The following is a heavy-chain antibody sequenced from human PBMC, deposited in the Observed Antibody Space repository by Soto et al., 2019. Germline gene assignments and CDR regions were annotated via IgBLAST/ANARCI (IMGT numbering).Heavy chain of an antibody. V-gene: IGHV3-49*03. D-gene: IGHD3-9*01. CDR3: SRVRPNYDILTGYYIEPYYYSVMAV. CDR1: GFTFGDYT. CDR2: IRRKAYGGTT. Sequence: GGALRVSCTASGFTFGDYTMSWFRQAPGTGLEWLGFIRRKAYGGTTEDAASVKGRFTISRDDSKNIAYLQMNSLKTEDTAVYYCSRVRPNYDILTGYYIEPYYYSVMAVWGQGTTVTVSS. J-gene: IGHJ6*02.